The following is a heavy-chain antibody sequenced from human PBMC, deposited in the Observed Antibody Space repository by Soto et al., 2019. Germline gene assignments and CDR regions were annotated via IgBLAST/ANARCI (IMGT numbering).Heavy chain of an antibody. CDR3: AREAHYINWFDP. J-gene: IGHJ5*02. V-gene: IGHV3-48*02. CDR2: ISSSSSTI. Sequence: EVQLVESGGGLVQPGGSLRLSCAASGFTFSSYSMNWVRQAPGKGLEWVSYISSSSSTIYYADSVKGRFTISRDNAKNSLYLQRNSLRDEDTAVYYCAREAHYINWFDPWGQGTLVTVSS. CDR1: GFTFSSYS. D-gene: IGHD4-4*01.